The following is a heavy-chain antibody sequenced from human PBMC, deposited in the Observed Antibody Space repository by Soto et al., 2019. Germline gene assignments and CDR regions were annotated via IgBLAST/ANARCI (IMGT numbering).Heavy chain of an antibody. CDR3: ATSVNSAMAFDY. V-gene: IGHV1-46*01. D-gene: IGHD5-18*01. CDR1: GYTFTHYY. J-gene: IGHJ4*02. CDR2: INPNGGIT. Sequence: QVKLMQSGAEVKKPGASVRVSCKASGYTFTHYYIHWVRQAPGQGLEWMGIINPNGGITTYAQKFRAGFTMSRDTSTSTVYLELSSVRSEDSAVYYCATSVNSAMAFDYWGQGTLVAVSS.